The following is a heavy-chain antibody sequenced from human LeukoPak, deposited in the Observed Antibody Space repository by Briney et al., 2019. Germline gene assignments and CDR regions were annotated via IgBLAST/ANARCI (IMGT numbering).Heavy chain of an antibody. CDR3: ACTEVDWFDP. D-gene: IGHD2-2*01. V-gene: IGHV1-2*02. Sequence: ASVQVSCKASGYTFTGYYMHSVRQAPGQGLEWMGWINPNSGGTNYAQKFQGRVTMNRDTSISTAYMELSRLRSDDTAVYYCACTEVDWFDPWGLGTLVNVSS. J-gene: IGHJ5*02. CDR2: INPNSGGT. CDR1: GYTFTGYY.